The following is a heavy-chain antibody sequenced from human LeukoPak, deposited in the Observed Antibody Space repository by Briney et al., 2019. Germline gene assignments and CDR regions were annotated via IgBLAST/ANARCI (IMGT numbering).Heavy chain of an antibody. CDR1: GFTFSSYS. J-gene: IGHJ5*02. V-gene: IGHV3-21*01. CDR3: ARSGGSGWYGDWSDP. Sequence: GGSLRLSCAASGFTFSSYSMNWVRQAPGKGLEWVSSISSSSSYIYYADSVKGRFTISRDNAKNSLYLQMNSLRAEDTAVYYCARSGGSGWYGDWSDPWGQGTLVTVSS. CDR2: ISSSSSYI. D-gene: IGHD6-19*01.